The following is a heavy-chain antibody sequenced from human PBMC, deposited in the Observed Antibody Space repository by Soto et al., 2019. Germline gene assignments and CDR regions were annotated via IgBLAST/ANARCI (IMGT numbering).Heavy chain of an antibody. CDR3: ARDSAEGVTGTTMFDY. J-gene: IGHJ4*02. CDR2: ISGYNDDT. V-gene: IGHV1-18*01. Sequence: EASVKVSCKASAYTFSFYGVTWVRQAPGQGLEWMGWISGYNDDTKYAEKFQGRLSMTTDTSTSTAYMELRTLRSDDTAVYYCARDSAEGVTGTTMFDYWGQGTLVTVSS. D-gene: IGHD1-7*01. CDR1: AYTFSFYG.